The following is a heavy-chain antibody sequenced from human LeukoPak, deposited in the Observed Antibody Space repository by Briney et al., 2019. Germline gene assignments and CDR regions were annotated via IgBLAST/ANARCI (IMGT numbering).Heavy chain of an antibody. J-gene: IGHJ6*02. CDR3: ARDFGAGSYRYGMDV. D-gene: IGHD3-10*01. CDR2: LYNTGST. Sequence: SETLSLTCSVSGDSITNHWGWIRQPPGKGLEWIGRLYNTGSTDNTDSNPSLQSRVTISADTSMNQIFLRLTSVTAADTAVYYCARDFGAGSYRYGMDVWGQGTMVTVSS. CDR1: GDSITNH. V-gene: IGHV4-39*07.